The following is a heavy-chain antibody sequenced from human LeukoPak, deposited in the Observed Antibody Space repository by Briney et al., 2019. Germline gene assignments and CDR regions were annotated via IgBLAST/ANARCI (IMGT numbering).Heavy chain of an antibody. D-gene: IGHD3-22*01. CDR1: GGTFSSYA. Sequence: SVKVSCKASGGTFSSYAISWVRQAPGQGLEWMGGIIPIFGTANYAQKFQGRVTITADESTSTAYMELSSLRSEDTAVYYCAKEAITMIVPFDYWGQRTLFTVSS. CDR2: IIPIFGTA. V-gene: IGHV1-69*01. CDR3: AKEAITMIVPFDY. J-gene: IGHJ4*02.